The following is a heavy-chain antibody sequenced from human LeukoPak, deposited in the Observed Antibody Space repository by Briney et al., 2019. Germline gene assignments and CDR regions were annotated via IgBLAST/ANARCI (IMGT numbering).Heavy chain of an antibody. D-gene: IGHD5-12*01. CDR1: GFTFSNFA. CDR3: TRDDVLSGYVPHYYAMDV. J-gene: IGHJ6*02. CDR2: ISSDGSNK. V-gene: IGHV3-30*04. Sequence: GTSLRLSCVASGFTFSNFALHWVLQAPGKGLDWVAVISSDGSNKFYADSVKGRFTIARDNPVDTVFLQMNSLRADDTAVYYCTRDDVLSGYVPHYYAMDVWGQGNTVTVSS.